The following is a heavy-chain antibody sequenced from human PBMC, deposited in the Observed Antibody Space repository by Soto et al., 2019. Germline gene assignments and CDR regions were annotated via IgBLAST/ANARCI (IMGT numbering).Heavy chain of an antibody. Sequence: EVELLESGGTLVQPGGSLRLSCSAPGFSFSRYAISWVGQAPGKGLEGIGTISSSERSSSTYYIEAVKGRFTISRDDSNNLLFLEMKNMRTEDTALYYCTRDGPIRGLLELHVKYSDYWGRGTHVAVSS. D-gene: IGHD1-7*01. CDR3: TRDGPIRGLLELHVKYSDY. CDR1: GFSFSRYA. CDR2: ISSSERSSST. V-gene: IGHV3-23*01. J-gene: IGHJ4*02.